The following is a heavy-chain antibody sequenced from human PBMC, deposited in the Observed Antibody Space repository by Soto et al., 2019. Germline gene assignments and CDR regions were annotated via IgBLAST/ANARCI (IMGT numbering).Heavy chain of an antibody. Sequence: GGSLRLSCAASGFTFSSYGMHWVRQAPGKGLEWVAVIWYDGSNKYYADSVKGRFTISRDNSKNTLYLQMNSLRAEDTAVYYCARAPAVTTFFFDYWDQGTLVTVSS. D-gene: IGHD4-17*01. CDR3: ARAPAVTTFFFDY. J-gene: IGHJ4*02. V-gene: IGHV3-33*01. CDR1: GFTFSSYG. CDR2: IWYDGSNK.